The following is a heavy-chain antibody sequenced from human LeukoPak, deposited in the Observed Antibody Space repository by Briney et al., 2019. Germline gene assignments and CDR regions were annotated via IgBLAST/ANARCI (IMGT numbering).Heavy chain of an antibody. Sequence: GGSLRFSCAVSGFTFRTYWMHWVRHVPGEGLVWVSRINEDGSITNYADSVKGRFSISRDNAKNTPYLQMNSLRAEDTAVYYCGRDLGGRSGYWGQGTLVTVSS. V-gene: IGHV3-74*01. D-gene: IGHD1-26*01. J-gene: IGHJ4*02. CDR1: GFTFRTYW. CDR2: INEDGSIT. CDR3: GRDLGGRSGY.